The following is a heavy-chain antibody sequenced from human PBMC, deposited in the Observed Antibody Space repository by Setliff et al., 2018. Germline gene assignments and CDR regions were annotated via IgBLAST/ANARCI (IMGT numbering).Heavy chain of an antibody. Sequence: SETLSLTCTVSGGSVRASSYYWGWIRQSPGKGLEWIGSIYFTGNTYYSPSLKSRVTISADTSKNQFSLKLTSLTATDTAIYYCARHGRFYDFTDYFPNWFDPWGQGTLVTVSS. CDR2: IYFTGNT. D-gene: IGHD3-22*01. V-gene: IGHV4-39*01. CDR3: ARHGRFYDFTDYFPNWFDP. CDR1: GGSVRASSYY. J-gene: IGHJ5*02.